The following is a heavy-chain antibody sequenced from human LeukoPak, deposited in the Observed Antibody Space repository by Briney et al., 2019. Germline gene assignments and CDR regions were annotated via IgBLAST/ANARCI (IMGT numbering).Heavy chain of an antibody. CDR1: GFTFSSYG. CDR3: AKERPQFVVVQAALDY. J-gene: IGHJ4*02. D-gene: IGHD2-2*01. CDR2: IRYDGSNK. V-gene: IGHV3-30*02. Sequence: RAGGSLRLSCAASGFTFSSYGMHWVRQAPGKGLEWVAFIRYDGSNKYYAASVKGRFTISRDNSKTTLYLQRNSLRAADTAVYYCAKERPQFVVVQAALDYWGQGTLVTVSS.